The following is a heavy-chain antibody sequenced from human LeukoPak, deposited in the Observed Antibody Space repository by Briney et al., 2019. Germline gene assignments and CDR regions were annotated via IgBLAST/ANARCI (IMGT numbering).Heavy chain of an antibody. CDR1: GFMFSDYY. Sequence: GGSLRLSCAASGFMFSDYYMSWIPQAPGKGLEWVSYIRVGSSSTDYADSVKGRFTISRDNAKNSLYLQMNSLRAEDTAVYYCARDGTYDYFDYWGQGTLVTVSS. CDR2: IRVGSSST. J-gene: IGHJ4*02. CDR3: ARDGTYDYFDY. V-gene: IGHV3-11*06. D-gene: IGHD1-26*01.